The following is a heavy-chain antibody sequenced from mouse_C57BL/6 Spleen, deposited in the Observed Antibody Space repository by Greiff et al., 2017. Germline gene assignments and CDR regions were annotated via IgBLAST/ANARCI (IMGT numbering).Heavy chain of an antibody. CDR2: INPSNGGT. V-gene: IGHV1-53*01. CDR1: GYTFTSYW. J-gene: IGHJ2*01. CDR3: ARYGWLLYLAY. D-gene: IGHD2-3*01. Sequence: QVQLQQPGTELVKPGASVKLSCKASGYTFTSYWMHWVKQRPGQGLEWIGNINPSNGGTNYNEKFKSKATLTVDKSTSTAYMQLSSLTSEDSAVYLCARYGWLLYLAYWGQGTTLTVSS.